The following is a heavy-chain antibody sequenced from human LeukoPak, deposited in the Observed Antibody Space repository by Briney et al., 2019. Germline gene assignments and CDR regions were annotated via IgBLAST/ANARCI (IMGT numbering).Heavy chain of an antibody. D-gene: IGHD6-6*01. CDR3: ARERTAARNWFDP. J-gene: IGHJ5*02. V-gene: IGHV1-2*02. CDR2: INPNSGGT. Sequence: ASVKVSCKASGYTFTDYSMHWVRQAPGQGLEWMGWINPNSGGTNYAQKFQGRVTMTRDTSISTAYMELSRLRSDDTAVYYCARERTAARNWFDPWGQGTLVTVSS. CDR1: GYTFTDYS.